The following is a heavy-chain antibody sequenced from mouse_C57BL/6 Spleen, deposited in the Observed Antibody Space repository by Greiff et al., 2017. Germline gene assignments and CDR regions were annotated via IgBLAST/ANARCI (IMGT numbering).Heavy chain of an antibody. CDR2: ISYSGST. CDR3: ASRNWGGFDY. CDR1: GYSITSGYD. J-gene: IGHJ2*01. D-gene: IGHD4-1*01. V-gene: IGHV3-1*01. Sequence: EVQLVESGPGMVKPSQSLSLTCTVTGYSITSGYDWHWIRHFPGNKLEWMGYISYSGSTNYNPSLKSRISITHDTSKNHFFLKLNSVTTEDTATYYCASRNWGGFDYWGQGTTLTVSS.